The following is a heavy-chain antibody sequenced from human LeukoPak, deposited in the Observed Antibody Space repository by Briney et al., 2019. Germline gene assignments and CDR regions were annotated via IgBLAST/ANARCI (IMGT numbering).Heavy chain of an antibody. CDR1: GFTFSSYS. CDR2: ISSSSSYI. J-gene: IGHJ4*02. Sequence: GGSLRLSCAASGFTFSSYSMNWVRQAPGKGLEWVSSISSSSSYIYYADSVKGRFTISRDNAKNSLYLQMNSLRAEDTAVYYCLRSPHPLYYFDYWGQGTLVTVSS. V-gene: IGHV3-21*01. CDR3: LRSPHPLYYFDY.